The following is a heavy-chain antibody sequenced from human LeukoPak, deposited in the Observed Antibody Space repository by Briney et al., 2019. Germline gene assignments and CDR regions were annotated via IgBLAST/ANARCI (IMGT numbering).Heavy chain of an antibody. CDR1: GYTFTSYG. D-gene: IGHD6-19*01. CDR3: AREYSSGPFDP. V-gene: IGHV1-18*01. CDR2: ISAYNGNS. J-gene: IGHJ5*02. Sequence: VSVKVSCNASGYTFTSYGISWVRHAPGQGLEWMGWISAYNGNSNYAQKLQGRVTMTTDTSTSTAYMELRSLRSDDTAVYYCAREYSSGPFDPWGQGTLVTVSS.